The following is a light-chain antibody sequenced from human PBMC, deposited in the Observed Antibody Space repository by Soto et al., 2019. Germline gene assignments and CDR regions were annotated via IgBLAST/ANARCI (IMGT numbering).Light chain of an antibody. CDR2: WAS. J-gene: IGKJ3*01. V-gene: IGKV4-1*01. CDR1: QSVLYSSNNKNY. CDR3: HQYYSIPFT. Sequence: DIVMTQSPDSLAVSLGERATINSKSSQSVLYSSNNKNYLAWYQQKPGQPPKLLIYWASTRESGVPDRFSGSGSGTDFTLTISSLQAEDVAVYYCHQYYSIPFTFGPGTKVDIK.